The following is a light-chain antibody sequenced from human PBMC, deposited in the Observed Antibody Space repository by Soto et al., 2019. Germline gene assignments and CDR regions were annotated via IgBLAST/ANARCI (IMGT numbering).Light chain of an antibody. CDR3: QQYNNWWT. V-gene: IGKV3-15*01. J-gene: IGKJ1*01. Sequence: EIVLTQSPATLSVSPGERVILSCRASQSVDISLAWYQQKPGQAPRLLIYGASTRATDMPGTFSGRGSGTEFTLTITSLRPEDFAVYYCQQYNNWWTFGQGTKVDIK. CDR2: GAS. CDR1: QSVDIS.